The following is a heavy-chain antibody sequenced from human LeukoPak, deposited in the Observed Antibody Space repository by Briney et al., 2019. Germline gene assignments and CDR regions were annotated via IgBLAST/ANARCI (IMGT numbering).Heavy chain of an antibody. D-gene: IGHD3-22*01. CDR1: GYSLINHW. CDR2: IYPGNADA. J-gene: IGHJ4*02. V-gene: IGHV5-51*01. CDR3: ARQGSYDNSGYSFDY. Sequence: ESLKISCKASGYSLINHWIGWVRQMPGKSLDWMGIIYPGNADATYSPSFQGQVTISADKSTTTVYLQWSSLKASDTAMYYCARQGSYDNSGYSFDYWGQGTLVTVSS.